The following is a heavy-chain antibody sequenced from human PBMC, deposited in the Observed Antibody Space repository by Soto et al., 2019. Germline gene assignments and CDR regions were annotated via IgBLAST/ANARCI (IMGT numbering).Heavy chain of an antibody. CDR3: ARDVCGSGGVVVPAAVVY. V-gene: IGHV1-18*01. J-gene: IGHJ4*02. CDR1: GYTFTSYG. CDR2: ISAYNGNT. D-gene: IGHD2-2*01. Sequence: GASVKVSCKASGYTFTSYGISWVRQAPGQGLEWMGWISAYNGNTNYAQKLQGRVTMTTDTSTSTAYMELRSLRSDDTAVYYCARDVCGSGGVVVPAAVVYWGQGTLVTVSS.